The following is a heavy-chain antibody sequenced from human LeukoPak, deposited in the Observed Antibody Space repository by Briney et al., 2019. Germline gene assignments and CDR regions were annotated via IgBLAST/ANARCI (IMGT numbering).Heavy chain of an antibody. V-gene: IGHV4-59*10. Sequence: SETLSLTCAVYGGSFSGYYWSWIRQPAGKGLEWIGRIYTSGSTNYNPSLKSRVTMSVDTSKNQFSLKLSSVTAADTAVYYCARMCYWRQLAGTIDYWGQGTLVTVSS. CDR2: IYTSGST. CDR3: ARMCYWRQLAGTIDY. J-gene: IGHJ4*02. CDR1: GGSFSGYY. D-gene: IGHD6-6*01.